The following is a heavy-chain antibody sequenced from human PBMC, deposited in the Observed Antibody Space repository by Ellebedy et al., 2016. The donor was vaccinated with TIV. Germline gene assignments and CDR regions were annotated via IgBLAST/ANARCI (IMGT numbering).Heavy chain of an antibody. J-gene: IGHJ2*01. CDR2: ISGSSSTI. V-gene: IGHV3-11*04. CDR1: GFTVSDNY. Sequence: GGSLRLSCAASGFTVSDNYMSWVRQAPGKGLEWVSYISGSSSTIYYADSVKGRFTISRDNAKNSLYLQMNSLRDEDTAVHYCARDSNWFFDLWGRGTLVTVSS. D-gene: IGHD2/OR15-2a*01. CDR3: ARDSNWFFDL.